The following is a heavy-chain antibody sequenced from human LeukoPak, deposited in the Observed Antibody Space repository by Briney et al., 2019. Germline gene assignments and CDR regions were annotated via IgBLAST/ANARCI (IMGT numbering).Heavy chain of an antibody. CDR3: ASQPYYFDSSGYYDY. Sequence: ASVKVSCKASGYTFTKYFMHWLRQAPGQGLEWMGWINPNTGGTNYAQKFQGRVTMTRDTSISTTYMELSRLRSDDTAVYYCASQPYYFDSSGYYDYWGQGTLVTVSS. CDR2: INPNTGGT. CDR1: GYTFTKYF. J-gene: IGHJ4*02. V-gene: IGHV1-2*02. D-gene: IGHD3-22*01.